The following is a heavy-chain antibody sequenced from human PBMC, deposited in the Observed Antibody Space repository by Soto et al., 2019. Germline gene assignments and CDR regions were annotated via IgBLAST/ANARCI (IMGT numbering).Heavy chain of an antibody. J-gene: IGHJ5*02. D-gene: IGHD3-9*01. V-gene: IGHV4-39*02. Sequence: SETLSLTCTVSGGSISSSSYYWGWIRQPPGKGLEWIGSIFYSGSTYYNPSLKSRVTISVDTSKNHFSLKLSSVTAADTAVYYCARVSFDHFVHWFDPWGQGTLVTVSS. CDR1: GGSISSSSYY. CDR3: ARVSFDHFVHWFDP. CDR2: IFYSGST.